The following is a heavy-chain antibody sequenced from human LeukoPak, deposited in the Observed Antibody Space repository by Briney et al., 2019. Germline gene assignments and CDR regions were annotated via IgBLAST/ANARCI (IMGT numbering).Heavy chain of an antibody. D-gene: IGHD3-10*01. V-gene: IGHV3-13*01. Sequence: PGGSLRLSCAASGFTFSSYDMHWVRQATGKGLEWVSAIGTAGDTYYPGSVKGRFTISRENAKNSLYLQMNSLRAEDTAVYYCARGGTITMLDYWGQGTLVTVSS. CDR1: GFTFSSYD. J-gene: IGHJ4*02. CDR3: ARGGTITMLDY. CDR2: IGTAGDT.